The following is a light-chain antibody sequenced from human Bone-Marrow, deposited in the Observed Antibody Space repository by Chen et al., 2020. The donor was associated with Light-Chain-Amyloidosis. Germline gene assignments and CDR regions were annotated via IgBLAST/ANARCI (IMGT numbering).Light chain of an antibody. CDR3: SSYPITNTLV. V-gene: IGLV2-14*01. J-gene: IGLJ1*01. Sequence: QSALTQPASVSGSPGQSLTISGTGTSSDVGGDNHVSWYQQHPDKAPNLMIYEVTNRPSWVPDRFSVSKSDNTASLTISGLQTEAEADYFCSSYPITNTLVFGSGTRVTVL. CDR2: EVT. CDR1: SSDVGGDNH.